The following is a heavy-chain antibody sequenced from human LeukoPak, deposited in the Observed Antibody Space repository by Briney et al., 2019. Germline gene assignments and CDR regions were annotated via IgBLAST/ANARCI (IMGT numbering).Heavy chain of an antibody. V-gene: IGHV3-33*01. J-gene: IGHJ4*02. CDR3: AREGEKRLDFDY. Sequence: PGRSLRLSCAASGFTFGSYGMHWVRQAPGKGLEWVAVIWYDGSNKYYADSVKGRFTISRDNSKNTLYLQMNNLRAEDTAVYYCAREGEKRLDFDYWGQGTLVTVSS. D-gene: IGHD1-26*01. CDR2: IWYDGSNK. CDR1: GFTFGSYG.